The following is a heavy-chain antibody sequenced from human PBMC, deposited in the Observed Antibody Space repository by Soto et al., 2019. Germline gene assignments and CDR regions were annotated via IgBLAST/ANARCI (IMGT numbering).Heavy chain of an antibody. D-gene: IGHD3-3*01. CDR1: GGSFSGYY. Sequence: SETLSLTCAVYGGSFSGYYWSWIRQPPGKGLEWIGEINHSGSTNYNPSLKSRVTISVDTSKNQFSLKLSSVTAADTAVYYCARCDFWSGYPSLRYYYYGMDVWGQGTTVTVSS. V-gene: IGHV4-34*01. J-gene: IGHJ6*02. CDR2: INHSGST. CDR3: ARCDFWSGYPSLRYYYYGMDV.